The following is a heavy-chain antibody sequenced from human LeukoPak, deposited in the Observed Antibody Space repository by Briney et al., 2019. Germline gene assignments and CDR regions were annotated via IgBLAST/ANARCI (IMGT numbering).Heavy chain of an antibody. CDR2: ISYDGNNK. D-gene: IGHD6-13*01. Sequence: PGGSLRLSCAASGFTFSSYAMHWVRQAPGKGLEWVAVISYDGNNKYYADSVKGRFTISRDNSKNTLYLQMNSLRAEDTAVYYCARELVQGDAFDIWGQGTMVTVSS. J-gene: IGHJ3*02. V-gene: IGHV3-30-3*01. CDR3: ARELVQGDAFDI. CDR1: GFTFSSYA.